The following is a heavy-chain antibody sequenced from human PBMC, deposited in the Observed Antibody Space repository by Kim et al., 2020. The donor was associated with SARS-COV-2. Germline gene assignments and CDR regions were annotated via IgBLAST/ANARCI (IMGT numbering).Heavy chain of an antibody. CDR2: ISYDGSNK. Sequence: GGSLRLSCAASGFTFSSYGMHWVRQAPGKGLEWVAVISYDGSNKYYADSVKGRFTISRDNSKNTLYLQMNSLRAEDTAVYYCAKDLNLVRGLPFLWGQGTLVTVSS. CDR1: GFTFSSYG. J-gene: IGHJ4*02. D-gene: IGHD3-10*01. V-gene: IGHV3-30*18. CDR3: AKDLNLVRGLPFL.